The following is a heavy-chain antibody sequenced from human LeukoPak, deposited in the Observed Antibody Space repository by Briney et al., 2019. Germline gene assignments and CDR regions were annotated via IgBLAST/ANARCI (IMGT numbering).Heavy chain of an antibody. D-gene: IGHD2-2*01. J-gene: IGHJ6*02. Sequence: GGSLRLSCAASGFTFSSYGMHWVRQAPGEGLEWVAVISYDGSNKYYADSVKGRFTISRDNSKNTLYLQMNSLRAEDTAVYYCAKDDSPAALYGTYYYGMDVWGQGTTVTVSS. CDR1: GFTFSSYG. CDR3: AKDDSPAALYGTYYYGMDV. CDR2: ISYDGSNK. V-gene: IGHV3-30*18.